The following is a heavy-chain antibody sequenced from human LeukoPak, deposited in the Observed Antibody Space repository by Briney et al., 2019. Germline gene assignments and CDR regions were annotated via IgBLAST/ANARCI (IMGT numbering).Heavy chain of an antibody. CDR2: ISSSSSYI. V-gene: IGHV3-21*01. CDR1: GFTFSSYS. CDR3: ARELASYDSSGYPSY. Sequence: PGGSLRLSCAASGFTFSSYSMNWVRQAPGKGLEWVSSISSSSSYIYYADSVKGRSTISRDNAKNSLYLQMNSLRAEDTAVYYCARELASYDSSGYPSYWGQGTLVTVSS. D-gene: IGHD3-22*01. J-gene: IGHJ4*02.